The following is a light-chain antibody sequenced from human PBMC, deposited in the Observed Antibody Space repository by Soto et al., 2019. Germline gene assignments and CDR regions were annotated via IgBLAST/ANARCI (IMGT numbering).Light chain of an antibody. CDR1: QNISIF. CDR3: QQSYSTLVT. CDR2: TAS. V-gene: IGKV1-39*01. J-gene: IGKJ3*01. Sequence: DIQLSQSPSSLSASVGDRVTITCRASQNISIFLNWYQQKPGKAPKLLIYTASDLDTGVPSRISGGGSGTEFTLSISSLQPEDFVTYYCQQSYSTLVTFGPGTKVDIK.